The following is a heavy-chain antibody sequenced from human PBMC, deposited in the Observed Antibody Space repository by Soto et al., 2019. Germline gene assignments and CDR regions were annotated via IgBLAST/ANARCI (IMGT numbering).Heavy chain of an antibody. Sequence: VESLKISCKGSGYSFTSYWIRCFLQMPVKVLEWMGRIDPSDSYTNYSPSFQGHVTISADKSISTAYLQWSSLKASDTAMYYCARRKNSGYDFWYYGMDVWGQGTTVTVSS. D-gene: IGHD5-12*01. CDR2: IDPSDSYT. V-gene: IGHV5-10-1*01. CDR3: ARRKNSGYDFWYYGMDV. J-gene: IGHJ6*02. CDR1: GYSFTSYW.